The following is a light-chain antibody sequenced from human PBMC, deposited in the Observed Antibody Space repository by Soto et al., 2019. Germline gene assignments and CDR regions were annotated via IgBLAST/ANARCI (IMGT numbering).Light chain of an antibody. Sequence: QSVLTQPPSASGSPGQSVTISCTGTSSDVGAYNYVSWYQQHPAKAPNLMIYDVNKRPSGVPDRFSGSKSGNTASLTVSGLQADDEADYYCISYAGSDTYVFGTGTKLTVL. CDR2: DVN. CDR3: ISYAGSDTYV. J-gene: IGLJ1*01. V-gene: IGLV2-8*01. CDR1: SSDVGAYNY.